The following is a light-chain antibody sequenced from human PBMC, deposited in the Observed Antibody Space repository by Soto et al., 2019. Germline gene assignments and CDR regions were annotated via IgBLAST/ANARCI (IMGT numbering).Light chain of an antibody. J-gene: IGKJ1*01. Sequence: EIVLTQSPGTLSLSPGERATLSCRASQSVSSSYLAWYQQKPGQAPRLLIYGASSRATGIPDRFSGSGSGTDFTLTISRLEPEDFAVYYCQQYRETFGQGTKVETK. CDR3: QQYRET. V-gene: IGKV3-20*01. CDR1: QSVSSSY. CDR2: GAS.